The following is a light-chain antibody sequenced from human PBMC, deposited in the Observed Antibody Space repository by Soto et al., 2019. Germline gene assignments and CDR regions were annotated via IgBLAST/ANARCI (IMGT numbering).Light chain of an antibody. Sequence: DIVMTQSPDSLAVSLGERATINCKSSQSVLYNSNNKSYLVWYQQKPGQPPRLLIYWASTRESGVPDRFSGSGSGTDFSLTINSLQAEDVAVYYCQQYYSVPFTFGPGTKVDIK. V-gene: IGKV4-1*01. J-gene: IGKJ3*01. CDR1: QSVLYNSNNKSY. CDR2: WAS. CDR3: QQYYSVPFT.